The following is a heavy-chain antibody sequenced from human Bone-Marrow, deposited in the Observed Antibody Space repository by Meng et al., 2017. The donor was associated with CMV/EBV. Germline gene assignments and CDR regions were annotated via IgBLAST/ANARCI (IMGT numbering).Heavy chain of an antibody. CDR2: ISAYNGNT. Sequence: ASVKVSCKASGYTFTSYGISWVRQAPGQGLEWMGWISAYNGNTNYAQKLQGRVTMTTDTSTSTAYMELRSLRSDDTAVYYCARGGITIFGVVIMGSLDYWGQGTLVTVSS. V-gene: IGHV1-18*01. CDR3: ARGGITIFGVVIMGSLDY. J-gene: IGHJ4*02. D-gene: IGHD3-3*01. CDR1: GYTFTSYG.